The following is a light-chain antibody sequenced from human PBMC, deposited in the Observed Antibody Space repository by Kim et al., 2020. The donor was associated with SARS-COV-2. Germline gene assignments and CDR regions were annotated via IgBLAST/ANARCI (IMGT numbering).Light chain of an antibody. J-gene: IGKJ4*01. CDR3: QQYGSSPLT. CDR1: QSVNSIY. Sequence: SPGNRASASCRASQSVNSIYFAWSEEDPCPAPRLLLYGESSRATGIPARFSGSRSRTDFTLTISRLEREDVAVYYCQQYGSSPLTFGEGTKGDIK. V-gene: IGKV3-20*01. CDR2: GES.